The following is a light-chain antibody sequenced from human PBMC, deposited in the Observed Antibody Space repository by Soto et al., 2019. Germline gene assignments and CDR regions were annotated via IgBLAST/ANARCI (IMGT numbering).Light chain of an antibody. V-gene: IGKV1-17*01. CDR1: QDIRNE. CDR2: FVS. Sequence: DIQITQSPSSLSSSVGDRVTITCRASQDIRNELGWFQQKPGKAPKRLIYFVSNLESGVSARFSGSGFGTEFTLTISSLQPEDFATYYCQQYDNYPKTFGQGTKVDIK. J-gene: IGKJ1*01. CDR3: QQYDNYPKT.